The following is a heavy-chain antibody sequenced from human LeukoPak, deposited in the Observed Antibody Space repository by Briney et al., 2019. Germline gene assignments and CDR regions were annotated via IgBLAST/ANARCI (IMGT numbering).Heavy chain of an antibody. CDR1: GYTFTSYH. CDR3: ARGPLGYCSSTSCYDASLYFQH. D-gene: IGHD2-2*01. CDR2: IIPIFGTA. Sequence: SVKVSCKASGYTFTSYHMHWVRQAPGQGLEWMGRIIPIFGTANYAQKFQGRVTITTDESTSTAYMELSSLRSEDTAVYYCARGPLGYCSSTSCYDASLYFQHWGQGTLVTVSS. J-gene: IGHJ1*01. V-gene: IGHV1-69*05.